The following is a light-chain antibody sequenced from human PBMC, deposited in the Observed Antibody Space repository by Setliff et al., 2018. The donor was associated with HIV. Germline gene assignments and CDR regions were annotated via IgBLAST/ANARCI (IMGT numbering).Light chain of an antibody. Sequence: QSALTQPASVSGSPGQPITISCTGTSSDIGAYDYVSWYQQHPGKAPKPIIYDVSSRPSGVSYRFSGSKSDNTASLTISGLQAEDEADYYCYSSTTSSTWVFGGGTKVTVL. CDR3: YSSTTSSTWV. V-gene: IGLV2-14*03. CDR1: SSDIGAYDY. CDR2: DVS. J-gene: IGLJ3*02.